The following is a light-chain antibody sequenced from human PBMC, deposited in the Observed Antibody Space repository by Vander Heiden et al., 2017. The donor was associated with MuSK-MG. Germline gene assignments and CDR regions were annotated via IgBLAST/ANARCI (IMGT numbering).Light chain of an antibody. CDR3: QQSDSTPFT. CDR2: AAS. CDR1: QSISSY. Sequence: DIQMTQSPSSLSASVGDRVTITCRASQSISSYLNWYQQKPGKAPKLLIYAASSLQSGVPSRFSGSGSGTDFTLTISRLQPEDFATYYCQQSDSTPFTFGHGTKVDTK. J-gene: IGKJ3*01. V-gene: IGKV1-39*01.